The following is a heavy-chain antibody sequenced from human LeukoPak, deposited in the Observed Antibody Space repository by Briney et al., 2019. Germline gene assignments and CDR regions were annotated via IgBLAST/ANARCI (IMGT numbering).Heavy chain of an antibody. V-gene: IGHV4-59*01. CDR3: ARVTLVEMATIDAFDI. Sequence: PSETLSLTCTVSGGSISSYYWSWIRQPPGKGLEWIGYIYYSGSTNYNPSLKSRVTISVDTSKNQFSLKLSSVTAADTAMYYCARVTLVEMATIDAFDIWGQGTMVTVSS. CDR2: IYYSGST. D-gene: IGHD5-24*01. J-gene: IGHJ3*02. CDR1: GGSISSYY.